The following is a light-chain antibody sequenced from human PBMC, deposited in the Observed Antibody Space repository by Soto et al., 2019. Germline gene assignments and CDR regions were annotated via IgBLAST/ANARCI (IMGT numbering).Light chain of an antibody. CDR2: GAS. Sequence: EIVMTQSPATLSVSPGERATLSCRASQSVSGNLAWYQQKPGQAPSLLIYGASTRATGIPARFSGSGSGTEFTLTISSLQSVDFAVYYCHQYNNWPALTFGGGTKVEVK. V-gene: IGKV3D-15*01. J-gene: IGKJ4*01. CDR1: QSVSGN. CDR3: HQYNNWPALT.